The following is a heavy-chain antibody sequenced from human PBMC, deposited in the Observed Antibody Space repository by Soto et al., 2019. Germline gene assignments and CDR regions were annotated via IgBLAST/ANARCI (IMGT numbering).Heavy chain of an antibody. V-gene: IGHV1-69*06. CDR2: VIPMFGRP. Sequence: QVQLVQSGPEVKKPGSSVKVSCKASGGTFTNYAISWVRQAPGQGLEWMGGVIPMFGRPNYAQKFQGRVAITADKSTNTAYMEVFSLTSADTAVYYCAKYKNYYNSSGLYDYWGQGTLVTVSS. CDR1: GGTFTNYA. D-gene: IGHD3-22*01. J-gene: IGHJ4*02. CDR3: AKYKNYYNSSGLYDY.